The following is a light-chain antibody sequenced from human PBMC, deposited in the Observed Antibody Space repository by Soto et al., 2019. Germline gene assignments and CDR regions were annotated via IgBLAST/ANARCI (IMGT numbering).Light chain of an antibody. V-gene: IGKV3-20*01. Sequence: EIVSTKSLCTLSLCTEERATLSCRAIQSVSSSYLAWYQQKPGQAPRLLIYAASSRATGIPDRFSGSGSGTDFTLTISRLEPEDFAVYYCQQYGSSPPNTFGGGTKVDIK. CDR1: QSVSSSY. CDR3: QQYGSSPPNT. CDR2: AAS. J-gene: IGKJ4*01.